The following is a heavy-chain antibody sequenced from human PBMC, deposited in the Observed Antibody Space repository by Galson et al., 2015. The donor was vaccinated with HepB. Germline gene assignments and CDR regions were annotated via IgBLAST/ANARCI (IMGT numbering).Heavy chain of an antibody. V-gene: IGHV3-48*03. J-gene: IGHJ4*02. CDR1: GFTFSSYE. CDR2: ISSSGSTI. Sequence: SLRLSCAASGFTFSSYEMNWVRQAPGKGLEWVSYISSSGSTIYYADSVKGRFTISRDNAKNSLYLQMNSLRAEDTAVYYCARDHGVTVFDYWGQGTLVTVSS. D-gene: IGHD2-21*02. CDR3: ARDHGVTVFDY.